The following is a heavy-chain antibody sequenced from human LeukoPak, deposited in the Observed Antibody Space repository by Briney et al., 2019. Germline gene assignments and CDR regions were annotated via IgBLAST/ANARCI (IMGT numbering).Heavy chain of an antibody. CDR1: GDSISTSGYS. D-gene: IGHD1-26*01. J-gene: IGHJ5*02. Sequence: SETLSLTCTVSGDSISTSGYSYDWIRQPPGKGLEWIGNIYYIGYTWYNPSLKSRVTMSVDTSKNQFSLRLSSVTAADTAVYYCTRHLPGATWFDPWGQGTQVTVSS. V-gene: IGHV4-39*01. CDR2: IYYIGYT. CDR3: TRHLPGATWFDP.